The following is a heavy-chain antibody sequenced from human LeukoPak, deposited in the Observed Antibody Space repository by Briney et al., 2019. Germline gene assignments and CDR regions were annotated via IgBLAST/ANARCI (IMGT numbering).Heavy chain of an antibody. CDR1: GGSISSSSYY. CDR3: AREDYGGNKIDY. CDR2: IYYSGST. J-gene: IGHJ4*02. D-gene: IGHD4-23*01. Sequence: PSETLSLTCTVSGGSISSSSYYWGWIRQPPGKGLEWIGSIYYSGSTYYNPSLKSRVTISVDTSKNQFSLKLSSVTAADTAVYYCAREDYGGNKIDYWGQGTLVTVSS. V-gene: IGHV4-39*07.